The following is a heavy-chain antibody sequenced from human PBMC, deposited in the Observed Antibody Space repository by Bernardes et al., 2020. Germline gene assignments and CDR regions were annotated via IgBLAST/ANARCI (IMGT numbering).Heavy chain of an antibody. V-gene: IGHV1-18*01. CDR1: GYTFTSYG. CDR3: ARGFTIFGVVQYFDY. Sequence: VKVSCKASGYTFTSYGISWVRQAPGQGLEWMGWISAYNGNTNYAQKLQGRVTMTTDTSTSTAYMELRSLRSDDTAVYYCARGFTIFGVVQYFDYWGQGTLVTVSS. CDR2: ISAYNGNT. J-gene: IGHJ4*02. D-gene: IGHD3-3*01.